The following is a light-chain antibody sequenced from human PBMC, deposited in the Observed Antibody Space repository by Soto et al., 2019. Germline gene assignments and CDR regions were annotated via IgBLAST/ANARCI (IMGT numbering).Light chain of an antibody. CDR3: LHHNTYPWT. V-gene: IGKV1-17*01. CDR2: AAS. Sequence: DIQMTQSPSSLSASVGDRVTITCRASQAIRNDLAWYQQKPGKAPKRLIYAASSLPSGVPSRFSGSGSGTEFTLTISSLQPEYVATYYCLHHNTYPWTFGQGTKVDIK. CDR1: QAIRND. J-gene: IGKJ1*01.